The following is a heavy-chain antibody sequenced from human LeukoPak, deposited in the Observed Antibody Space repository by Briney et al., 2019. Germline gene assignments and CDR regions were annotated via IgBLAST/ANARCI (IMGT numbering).Heavy chain of an antibody. CDR1: GFTFSSYA. CDR2: ISHSGGST. CDR3: AKVGGMDPFQH. D-gene: IGHD3-16*01. Sequence: GGSLRLSCAASGFTFSSYAMSWVRQAPGKGLEWVSAISHSGGSTYYADSVKGRFTVSRDNSKNTLYLQMNSLRAEDTAVYYCAKVGGMDPFQHWGQGTLVTVSS. J-gene: IGHJ1*01. V-gene: IGHV3-23*01.